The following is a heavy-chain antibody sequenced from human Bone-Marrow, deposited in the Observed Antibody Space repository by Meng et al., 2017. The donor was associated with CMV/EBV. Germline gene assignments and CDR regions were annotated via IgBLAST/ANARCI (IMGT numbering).Heavy chain of an antibody. J-gene: IGHJ6*02. CDR3: ARRVARRGYYGMYV. Sequence: ESLKISCTVSGGPVSGDDYYWTWIRQSPGKGLEWIGYVYYSGSTNYNPSLKSQVTLSVDTSTNQFSLNLNSVTATDTAVYYCARRVARRGYYGMYVWGQGTTVTVSS. D-gene: IGHD3-3*01. CDR2: VYYSGST. CDR1: GGPVSGDDYY. V-gene: IGHV4-61*08.